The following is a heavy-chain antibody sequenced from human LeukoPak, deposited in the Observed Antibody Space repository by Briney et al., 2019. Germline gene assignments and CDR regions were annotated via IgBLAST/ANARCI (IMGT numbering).Heavy chain of an antibody. V-gene: IGHV3-30*02. J-gene: IGHJ4*02. Sequence: GGSLRLSCAASGFIFNTYGMHWVRQAPGKGLEWVTFIRYDGSSKYYADSVKGRFTISRDNSNNTLYLQMNSLRAEDTAVYYCVAARQGDYWGQGTLVTVPS. CDR1: GFIFNTYG. CDR3: VAARQGDY. D-gene: IGHD6-6*01. CDR2: IRYDGSSK.